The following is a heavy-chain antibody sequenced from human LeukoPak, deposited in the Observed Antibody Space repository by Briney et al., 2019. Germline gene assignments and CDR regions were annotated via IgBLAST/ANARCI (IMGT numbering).Heavy chain of an antibody. CDR1: GITLSKYG. CDR2: ISDSGGST. Sequence: GGSLRLSCAVSGITLSKYGMSWVRQAPGKGLEWVAGISDSGGSTNYADSVKGRFTISRDNPKNTLYLQMNSLRAEDTAVYFCAKRGVVIRVILVGYHTEAYYFDSWGQGALVTVSS. CDR3: AKRGVVIRVILVGYHTEAYYFDS. D-gene: IGHD3-22*01. J-gene: IGHJ4*02. V-gene: IGHV3-23*01.